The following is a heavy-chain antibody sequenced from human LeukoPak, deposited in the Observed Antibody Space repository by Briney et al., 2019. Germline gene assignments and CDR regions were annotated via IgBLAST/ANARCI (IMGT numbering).Heavy chain of an antibody. Sequence: GESLKISCKGSGYSFISYWIVWVRQMPGKGLEWMGIIYPGDSDTRYSPSFQGQVTISADRSISTAYLQWSSLKASDTAMYYCARHARYCSNGVCYVDYWGQGTLVTVSS. CDR2: IYPGDSDT. V-gene: IGHV5-51*01. CDR3: ARHARYCSNGVCYVDY. D-gene: IGHD2-8*01. CDR1: GYSFISYW. J-gene: IGHJ4*02.